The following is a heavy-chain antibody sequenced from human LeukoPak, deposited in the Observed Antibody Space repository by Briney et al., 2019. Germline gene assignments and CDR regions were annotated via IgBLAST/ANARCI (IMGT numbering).Heavy chain of an antibody. CDR2: IRYDGSNK. V-gene: IGHV3-30*02. CDR1: GFTFSSYG. J-gene: IGHJ4*02. CDR3: AKGGWYYYDQIDY. D-gene: IGHD3-22*01. Sequence: PGGSLRLSCAASGFTFSSYGMHWVRQAPGKGLEWVAFIRYDGSNKYYADSVKGRFTISRDNSKNTLYLQMNSLRAEDTAVYYCAKGGWYYYDQIDYWGQGTLVTVSS.